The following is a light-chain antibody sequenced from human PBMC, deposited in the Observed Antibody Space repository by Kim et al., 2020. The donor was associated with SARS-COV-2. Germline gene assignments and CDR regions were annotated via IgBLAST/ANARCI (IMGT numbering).Light chain of an antibody. J-gene: IGLJ3*02. CDR2: DVS. Sequence: QSALTQPASVSGSPGQSITISCTGTSSDVGGYNYVYWYQQHPGKAPKLMIYDVSNRPSGVSNRFSGSKSGNTASLTISGLQAEDEADYYCSSYTSSSSLWVFGGGTKVTVL. CDR3: SSYTSSSSLWV. V-gene: IGLV2-14*03. CDR1: SSDVGGYNY.